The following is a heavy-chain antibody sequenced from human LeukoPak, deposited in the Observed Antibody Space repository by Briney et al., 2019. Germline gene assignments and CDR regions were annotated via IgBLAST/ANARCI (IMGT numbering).Heavy chain of an antibody. J-gene: IGHJ4*02. Sequence: ASVKVSCKASGYSFTNYDINWVRQATGQGLEWMGWINPNSGGTNYAQKLQGRVTMTTDTSTSTAYMELRSLRSDDTAVYYCARPYYDILTGYYEYYFDYWGQGTLVTVSS. CDR1: GYSFTNYD. D-gene: IGHD3-9*01. V-gene: IGHV1-18*01. CDR3: ARPYYDILTGYYEYYFDY. CDR2: INPNSGGT.